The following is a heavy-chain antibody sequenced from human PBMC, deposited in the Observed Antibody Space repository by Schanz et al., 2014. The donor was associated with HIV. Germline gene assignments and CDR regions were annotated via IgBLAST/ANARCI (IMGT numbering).Heavy chain of an antibody. CDR3: ARTSRIVIPDRDPRLSYLYGMDV. Sequence: QVQLVESGGGLVKPGGSLRLSCAASGFTFSSYGMHWVRQAPGKGLEWVAVLWHDGSNKYYVDSVKDRFTISRDNSKNTLYLQMNGLRAEDTAVYYCARTSRIVIPDRDPRLSYLYGMDVWGQGTTVTVSS. V-gene: IGHV3-33*01. CDR2: LWHDGSNK. CDR1: GFTFSSYG. D-gene: IGHD1-26*01. J-gene: IGHJ6*02.